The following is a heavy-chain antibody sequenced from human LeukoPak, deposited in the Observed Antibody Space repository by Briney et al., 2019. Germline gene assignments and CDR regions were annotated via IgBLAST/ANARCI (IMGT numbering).Heavy chain of an antibody. V-gene: IGHV1-46*01. D-gene: IGHD5-18*01. CDR1: GYTFTRYY. CDR2: INPSGGSA. CDR3: ARDQEVHGYIYGAFDI. J-gene: IGHJ3*02. Sequence: GASVKVSCTASGYTFTRYYLHWVRQAPGQGLEWMGIINPSGGSARYAQRFHGRVTMTRDTSTSTVYMELSSLRSEDTAVYYCARDQEVHGYIYGAFDIWGPGTMVTVSS.